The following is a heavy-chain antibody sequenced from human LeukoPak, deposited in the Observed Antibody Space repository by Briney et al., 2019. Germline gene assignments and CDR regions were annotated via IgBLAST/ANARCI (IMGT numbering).Heavy chain of an antibody. CDR1: GDPISSGGYY. CDR2: IYYSGST. D-gene: IGHD2-2*01. CDR3: ARDSNIVVGPAAGRGYAFDI. J-gene: IGHJ3*02. Sequence: TLSLTCSVSGDPISSGGYYWSWIRRHSGKGLEWLGYIYYSGSTYYNPSLKSRVTITVDTTKTQSSLKLSSVTAADTAVYYCARDSNIVVGPAAGRGYAFDIWGQGTMVTVSS. V-gene: IGHV4-31*03.